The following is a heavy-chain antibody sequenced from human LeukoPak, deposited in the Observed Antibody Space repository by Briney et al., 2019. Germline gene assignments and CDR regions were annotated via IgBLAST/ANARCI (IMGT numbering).Heavy chain of an antibody. Sequence: PSETLSLTCTVSGGSISSGDYYWSWIRQPPGKGLEWIGYIYYSGSTYYNPSLKSRVTISVDTSKNQFSLKLSSVTAADTAVYYCAGSITISGETFDYWGQGTLVTVSS. CDR1: GGSISSGDYY. D-gene: IGHD3-3*01. CDR3: AGSITISGETFDY. V-gene: IGHV4-30-4*08. CDR2: IYYSGST. J-gene: IGHJ4*02.